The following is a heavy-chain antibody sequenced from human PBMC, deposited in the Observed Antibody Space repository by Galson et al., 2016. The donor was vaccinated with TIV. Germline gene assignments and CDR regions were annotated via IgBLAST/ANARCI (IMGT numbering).Heavy chain of an antibody. V-gene: IGHV1-18*01. D-gene: IGHD3-22*01. CDR1: GYTFTSVG. CDR3: GRVGPFQFDSSGFTAN. CDR2: ISAYHGHT. J-gene: IGHJ4*02. Sequence: VSCQSSGYTFTSVGMTWVGQAAGQGLEWVGWISAYHGHTNYAQKFQGRVTMTTDKSTGTDYLELRSLRSDDTAVYFCGRVGPFQFDSSGFTANWGQGTLVTVSA.